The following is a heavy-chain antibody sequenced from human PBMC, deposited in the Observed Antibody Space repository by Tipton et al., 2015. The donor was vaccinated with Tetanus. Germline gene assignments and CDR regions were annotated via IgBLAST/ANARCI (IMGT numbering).Heavy chain of an antibody. J-gene: IGHJ4*01. CDR2: IHSSGST. D-gene: IGHD2-8*02. Sequence: TLSLTCTVSGGSISSYYWSWIRQPPGKGPEWIGQIHSSGSTNYIPSLKSRVTISLDTSKNQFSLRLTSVTAADTAVYYCARYHCTGTTCQHLDHWGQGTLVTVSS. CDR3: ARYHCTGTTCQHLDH. V-gene: IGHV4-59*01. CDR1: GGSISSYY.